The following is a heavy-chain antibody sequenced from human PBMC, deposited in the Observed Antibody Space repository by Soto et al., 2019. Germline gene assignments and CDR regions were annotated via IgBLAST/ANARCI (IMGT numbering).Heavy chain of an antibody. J-gene: IGHJ4*02. D-gene: IGHD3-16*01. CDR1: GDSLSSGTHY. CDR2: VFFTGTT. Sequence: QVQLQESGPGQVKPSETLSLTCNVSGDSLSSGTHYWSWIRQPPGKGLEWIGYVFFTGTTKYNPSLKSRVTMSVDTSKNQFSLKLSSVSAADTAVYYCARTLYAFFDYWGQGALVTVSS. CDR3: ARTLYAFFDY. V-gene: IGHV4-61*01.